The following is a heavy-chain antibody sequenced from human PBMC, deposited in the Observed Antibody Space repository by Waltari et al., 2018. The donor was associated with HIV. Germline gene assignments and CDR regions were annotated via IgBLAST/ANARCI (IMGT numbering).Heavy chain of an antibody. CDR3: AISTAARGIFEY. Sequence: EVQLVQSGAEVKKPGATVTISCKVSGHTLHDCFVPRVQQAPGKGLEWTGLVDPEDGETISTEKFQGRVTITADTSTGTAYMELSSLSSEDTAIYFCAISTAARGIFEYWGQGTLVTVSS. J-gene: IGHJ4*02. CDR2: VDPEDGET. V-gene: IGHV1-69-2*01. CDR1: GHTLHDCF. D-gene: IGHD6-13*01.